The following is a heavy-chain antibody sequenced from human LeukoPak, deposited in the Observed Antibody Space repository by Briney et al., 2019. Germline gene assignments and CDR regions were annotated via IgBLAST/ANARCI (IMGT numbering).Heavy chain of an antibody. Sequence: GGSLRLSCAASGFTFTDYAMSWVRQAPEKGLEWVSTISHNGGGTYYAESVKGRFTISRDNAKNSLYLQMNSLRAEDTAVYYCASTYSYDFDYWGQGTLVTVSS. CDR1: GFTFTDYA. CDR3: ASTYSYDFDY. V-gene: IGHV3-23*01. CDR2: ISHNGGGT. D-gene: IGHD5-18*01. J-gene: IGHJ4*02.